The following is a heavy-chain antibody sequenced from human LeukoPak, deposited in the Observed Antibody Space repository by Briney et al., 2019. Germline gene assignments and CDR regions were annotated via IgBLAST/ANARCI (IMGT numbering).Heavy chain of an antibody. J-gene: IGHJ4*02. D-gene: IGHD3-22*01. CDR3: ARDPPYYYDSSGYYQ. CDR2: IFPIFGTA. V-gene: IGHV1-69*13. Sequence: VASVRVSCKASGGTFSSYAISWVRQAPGQGLEWMGGIFPIFGTANYAQKFQGRVTITADESTSTAYMELSSLRSEDTAVYYCARDPPYYYDSSGYYQWGQGTLVTVSS. CDR1: GGTFSSYA.